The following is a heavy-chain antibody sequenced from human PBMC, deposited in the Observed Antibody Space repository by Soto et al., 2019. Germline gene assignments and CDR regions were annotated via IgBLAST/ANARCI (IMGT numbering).Heavy chain of an antibody. Sequence: QVQLVESGGGVVQPGTSLRLSCVGSGFTFRSYVIHWVRQAPGKGLEWVALTSYDGSNNFYGDSVKGRFTISRDNSRNKVKMQMERLRLANPALYYCARWGTTGGLEVWGQRTLVSVSS. D-gene: IGHD3-16*01. CDR1: GFTFRSYV. J-gene: IGHJ4*02. V-gene: IGHV3-33*05. CDR3: ARWGTTGGLEV. CDR2: TSYDGSNN.